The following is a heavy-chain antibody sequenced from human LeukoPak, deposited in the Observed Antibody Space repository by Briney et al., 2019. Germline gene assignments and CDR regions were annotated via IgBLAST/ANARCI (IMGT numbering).Heavy chain of an antibody. CDR3: AKDMIRGAVAGIFDY. CDR2: ISWSSGSI. CDR1: GFTFDDYA. J-gene: IGHJ4*02. D-gene: IGHD6-19*01. V-gene: IGHV3-9*01. Sequence: GRSLRLSCAASGFTFDDYAMHWVRQAPGKGLEWVSGISWSSGSIGYADSVKGRFTISRDNAKNSLYLQMNSLRAEDTALYYCAKDMIRGAVAGIFDYWGQGTLVTVSS.